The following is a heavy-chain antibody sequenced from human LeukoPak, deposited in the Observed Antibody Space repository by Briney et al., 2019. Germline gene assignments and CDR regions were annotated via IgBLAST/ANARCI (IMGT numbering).Heavy chain of an antibody. V-gene: IGHV1-69*13. Sequence: SGKVSCRASGGTFNSYAISWVRQAPGQGLEWMGGIIPIFGTANYAQKFQGRVTITADESTSTAYMELSSLRSEDTAVYYCARDEPRVAAAAPSHFDYWGQGTLVTVSS. CDR3: ARDEPRVAAAAPSHFDY. CDR1: GGTFNSYA. J-gene: IGHJ4*02. D-gene: IGHD6-13*01. CDR2: IIPIFGTA.